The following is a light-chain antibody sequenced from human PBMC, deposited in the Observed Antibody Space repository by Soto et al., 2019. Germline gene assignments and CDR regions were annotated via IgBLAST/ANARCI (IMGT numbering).Light chain of an antibody. CDR3: QQLDSHPWT. Sequence: DIQLTQSPSFLSSSVGDRVTITCRASQGITTYLAWYQQKPGKAPKLLISAPSTLQTGVPSPFSGSGSGTEITRTIRSLQPEDFATWSWQQLDSHPWTFGQGTEVEIK. CDR1: QGITTY. V-gene: IGKV1-9*01. J-gene: IGKJ1*01. CDR2: APS.